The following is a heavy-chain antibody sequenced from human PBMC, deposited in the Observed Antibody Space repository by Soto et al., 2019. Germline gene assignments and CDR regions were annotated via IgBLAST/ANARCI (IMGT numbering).Heavy chain of an antibody. CDR3: TLLGYCSSTSGPGWRRFGAFEEY. V-gene: IGHV3-23*01. J-gene: IGHJ4*02. D-gene: IGHD2-2*01. Sequence: GSLRLSCAASGFTFSSYAMSLVRQAPGKGLEWVSAISGSGGSTYYADSVKGRFTISRDNSKNTLYLQMNSLRAEDTAVYYCTLLGYCSSTSGPGWRRFGAFEEYWGQGTLVTVSS. CDR2: ISGSGGST. CDR1: GFTFSSYA.